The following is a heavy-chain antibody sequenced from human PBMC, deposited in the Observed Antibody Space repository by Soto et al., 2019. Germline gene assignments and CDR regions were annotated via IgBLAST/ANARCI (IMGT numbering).Heavy chain of an antibody. CDR3: ARSGSHSYFQH. V-gene: IGHV3-7*03. J-gene: IGHJ1*01. D-gene: IGHD3-10*01. Sequence: VGSRRLSCAVSGFRFRDYWMSWVRQAPGKGLEWVANIKQDESDKYYVDSVKGRFTISRDNAKNALYLQMNSLRVEDTAVYYCARSGSHSYFQHWGLGTLVTVSS. CDR2: IKQDESDK. CDR1: GFRFRDYW.